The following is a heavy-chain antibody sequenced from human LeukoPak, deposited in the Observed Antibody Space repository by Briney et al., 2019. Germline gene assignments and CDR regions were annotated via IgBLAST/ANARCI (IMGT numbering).Heavy chain of an antibody. V-gene: IGHV4-59*11. J-gene: IGHJ3*02. Sequence: SETLSLTCTVSGGSISNHFWNWIRQPPGKGLEWIGSIYYSGSTNYNPSLKSRVPISVDTSTNKLSLTVSSVTAADTAVYYCARSSPHDYGDYGGAFDIWGQGTMVTVSS. CDR2: IYYSGST. CDR1: GGSISNHF. CDR3: ARSSPHDYGDYGGAFDI. D-gene: IGHD4-17*01.